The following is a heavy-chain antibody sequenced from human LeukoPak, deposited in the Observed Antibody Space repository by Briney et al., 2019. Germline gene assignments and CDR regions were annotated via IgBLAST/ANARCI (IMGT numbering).Heavy chain of an antibody. CDR3: ARSNDFWSGPLRNYYYYMDV. CDR2: ISASGGST. CDR1: EFTFNNYA. Sequence: TGGSLRLSCAASEFTFNNYAMSWFRQAPGKGLEWVSVISASGGSTHYADSVKGRFTISRDNSKNTLYLQMNSLRPEDTAIYYCARSNDFWSGPLRNYYYYMDVWGKGTTVTVSS. D-gene: IGHD3-3*01. J-gene: IGHJ6*03. V-gene: IGHV3-23*01.